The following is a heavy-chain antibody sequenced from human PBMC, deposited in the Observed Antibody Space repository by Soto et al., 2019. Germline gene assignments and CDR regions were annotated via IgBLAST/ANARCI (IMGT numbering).Heavy chain of an antibody. V-gene: IGHV5-51*01. Sequence: PGESLKISCKGSGYSFTSYWIGWVRQMPGKGLEWMGIIYPGDSDTRYSPSFQGQVTISADKSISTAYLQWSSLKASDTAMYYCARLPNYYDSSGYYLYYFDYWGQGTLVTVS. J-gene: IGHJ4*02. CDR3: ARLPNYYDSSGYYLYYFDY. CDR1: GYSFTSYW. D-gene: IGHD3-22*01. CDR2: IYPGDSDT.